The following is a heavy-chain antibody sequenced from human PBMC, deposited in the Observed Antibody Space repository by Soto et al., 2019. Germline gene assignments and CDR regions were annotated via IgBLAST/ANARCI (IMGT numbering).Heavy chain of an antibody. CDR3: ARGLECRGYCLDKPTWFGP. V-gene: IGHV1-69*06. CDR1: GATFSSYA. D-gene: IGHD2-15*01. Sequence: QVLLVQSGAEVKKPGSSVKVSCKLSGATFSSYAMSWVRQAPGQGLEWIGGIIPFFGTPNYAQKFQGRVTITADKSTSTVYMELSSLGSDDTAVYFCARGLECRGYCLDKPTWFGPWGQGTLVTVSS. CDR2: IIPFFGTP. J-gene: IGHJ5*02.